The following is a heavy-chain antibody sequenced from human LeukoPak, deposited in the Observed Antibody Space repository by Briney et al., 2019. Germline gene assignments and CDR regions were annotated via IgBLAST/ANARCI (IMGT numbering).Heavy chain of an antibody. V-gene: IGHV4-61*01. CDR2: IYYSGST. D-gene: IGHD6-13*01. CDR1: GGSVSSGSYY. Sequence: PSETLSLTCTVSGGSVSSGSYYWSWIRQPPGKGLEWIGYIYYSGSTNYNPSLKSRVTISVDTSKNQFSLKLSSVTAADTAVYYCARSGIAAHFDYWGQGTLVTVSS. J-gene: IGHJ4*02. CDR3: ARSGIAAHFDY.